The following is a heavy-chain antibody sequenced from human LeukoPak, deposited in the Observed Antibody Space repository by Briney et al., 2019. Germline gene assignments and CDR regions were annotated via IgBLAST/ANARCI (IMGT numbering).Heavy chain of an antibody. V-gene: IGHV1-18*01. J-gene: IGHJ5*02. CDR3: ARVHCGGDCHSFLVSSYFDP. CDR2: ISAYNGNT. CDR1: GYTFTSYG. D-gene: IGHD2-21*02. Sequence: EASVKVSCKASGYTFTSYGISWVRQAPGQGVEWMGWISAYNGNTNYAQTLQGRVTMTTDTSPSTAYMELRSLRSDDTAVYHCARVHCGGDCHSFLVSSYFDPWGQGTLVTVSS.